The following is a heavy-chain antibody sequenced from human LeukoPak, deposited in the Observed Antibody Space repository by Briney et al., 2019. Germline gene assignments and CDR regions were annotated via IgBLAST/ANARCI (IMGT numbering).Heavy chain of an antibody. CDR3: ARDREYQLLDD. J-gene: IGHJ4*02. D-gene: IGHD2-2*01. Sequence: ASVKVSCKASGGTFSSYAISWVRQAPGQGLEWMGGIIPIFGTANYAQKFQGRVAITADESTSTAYMELSSLRSEDTAVYYCARDREYQLLDDWGQGTLVTVSS. V-gene: IGHV1-69*01. CDR1: GGTFSSYA. CDR2: IIPIFGTA.